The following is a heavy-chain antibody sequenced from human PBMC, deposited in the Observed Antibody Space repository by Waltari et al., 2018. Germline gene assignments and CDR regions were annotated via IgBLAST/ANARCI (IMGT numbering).Heavy chain of an antibody. Sequence: QVQLVQSGAEVKKPGSSVKVSCKASGGTFSSYAISWVRQAPGQGLEWMGGIIPIFGTANYAQKFQGRVTITTDESTSTAYMELSSLRSEDTAVYYCARARLAVAGGNYYYGMDVWGQGTTVTVSS. D-gene: IGHD6-19*01. CDR3: ARARLAVAGGNYYYGMDV. V-gene: IGHV1-69*05. J-gene: IGHJ6*02. CDR2: IIPIFGTA. CDR1: GGTFSSYA.